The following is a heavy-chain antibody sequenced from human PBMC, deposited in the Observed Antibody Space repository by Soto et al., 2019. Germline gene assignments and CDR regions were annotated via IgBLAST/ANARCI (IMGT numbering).Heavy chain of an antibody. J-gene: IGHJ6*02. Sequence: HLQLQESGPGLVKPSETLSLTCTVSGGSISSSSYYWGWIRQPPGKGLEWIGSIYYSGSTYYNPSLKSRVTISVDTSKNQFSLKLSSVTAADTAVYYCARQGDIVVVPAAMSYYGMDVWGQGTTVTVSS. CDR3: ARQGDIVVVPAAMSYYGMDV. CDR1: GGSISSSSYY. D-gene: IGHD2-2*01. CDR2: IYYSGST. V-gene: IGHV4-39*01.